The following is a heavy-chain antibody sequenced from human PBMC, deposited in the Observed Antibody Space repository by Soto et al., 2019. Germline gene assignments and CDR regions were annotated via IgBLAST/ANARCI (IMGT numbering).Heavy chain of an antibody. J-gene: IGHJ4*02. CDR1: GFTVSSNY. V-gene: IGHV3-53*01. D-gene: IGHD6-13*01. CDR3: ARDLLAAAGTGY. Sequence: GGSLRLSCAACGFTVSSNYMSWVRQAPGKGLEWVSVIYSGGSTYYADSVKGRFTISRDNSKNTLYLQMNSLRAEDTAVYYCARDLLAAAGTGYWGQGTLVTVSS. CDR2: IYSGGST.